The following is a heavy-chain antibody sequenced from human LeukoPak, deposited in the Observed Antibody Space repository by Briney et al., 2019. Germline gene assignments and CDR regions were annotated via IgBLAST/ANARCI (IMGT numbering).Heavy chain of an antibody. V-gene: IGHV1-46*01. Sequence: ASVKVSCKASGYTFTSYYMHWVRQAPGQGLERMGIINPSGGSTSYAQKFQGRVTMTRDMSTSTVYMELSSLRSEDTAVYYCARGVEGATTGFDPWGQGTLVTVSS. CDR3: ARGVEGATTGFDP. CDR2: INPSGGST. J-gene: IGHJ5*02. D-gene: IGHD1-26*01. CDR1: GYTFTSYY.